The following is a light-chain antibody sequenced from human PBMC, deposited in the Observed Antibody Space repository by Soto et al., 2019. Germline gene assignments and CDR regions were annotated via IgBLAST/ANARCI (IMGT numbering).Light chain of an antibody. CDR3: QQYNSWPLT. CDR1: QGISSY. CDR2: AAS. Sequence: IQLTQSPSFLSASVGDRVIISCRASQGISSYLAWYQQKPGKAPKLLIYAASTLHSGVPSRFSGSGSGTDFTLTISSLQPEDFAVYYCQQYNSWPLTFGGGTKVDIK. J-gene: IGKJ4*01. V-gene: IGKV1-9*01.